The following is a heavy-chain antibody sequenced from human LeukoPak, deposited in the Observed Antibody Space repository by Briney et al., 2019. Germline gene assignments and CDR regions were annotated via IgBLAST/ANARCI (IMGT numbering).Heavy chain of an antibody. J-gene: IGHJ4*02. CDR2: ISGSGGRT. D-gene: IGHD2-2*02. Sequence: GGSLRLSCATSGFTFSSYGMSWGRQAPGKGLEWVSAISGSGGRTYYADSVKGRFTISRDNSKNTLYLQMNSLRAEDTAVYYCAKDRSIYTTSHSFDYWGQGTLVTVSS. CDR1: GFTFSSYG. V-gene: IGHV3-23*01. CDR3: AKDRSIYTTSHSFDY.